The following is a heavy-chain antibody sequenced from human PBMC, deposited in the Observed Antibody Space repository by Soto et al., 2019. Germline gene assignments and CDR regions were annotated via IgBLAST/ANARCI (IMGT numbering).Heavy chain of an antibody. CDR3: AREGYTFGPGAVRGAFDI. V-gene: IGHV1-3*01. Sequence: ASVKVSCKASGYTFTSYAMRWVRQAPGQRLEWMGWINAGNGNTKYSQKFQGRVTITRDTSANTAYMELSSLTSEDTAIYYCAREGYTFGPGAVRGAFDIWGQGTMVTVSS. J-gene: IGHJ3*02. D-gene: IGHD1-1*01. CDR1: GYTFTSYA. CDR2: INAGNGNT.